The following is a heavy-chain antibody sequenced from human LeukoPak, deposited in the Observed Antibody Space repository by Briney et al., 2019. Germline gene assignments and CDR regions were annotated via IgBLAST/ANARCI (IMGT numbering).Heavy chain of an antibody. J-gene: IGHJ4*02. Sequence: GGSLRLSCAASGFTFSSYAMSWVRQAPGKGLEWVSAISGSGGSTYYADSVKGRFTISRDNSKNTLYLQMNSPRAQDTAVYYGALYSSSWYSPFDYWGQGTLVPVYS. CDR1: GFTFSSYA. CDR3: ALYSSSWYSPFDY. D-gene: IGHD6-13*01. V-gene: IGHV3-23*01. CDR2: ISGSGGST.